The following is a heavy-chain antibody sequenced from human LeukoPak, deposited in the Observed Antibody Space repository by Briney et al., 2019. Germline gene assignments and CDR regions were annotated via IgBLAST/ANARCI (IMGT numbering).Heavy chain of an antibody. V-gene: IGHV4-39*07. D-gene: IGHD3-10*01. CDR3: ARDRHYYGSGSYYQPDYYYYYMDV. J-gene: IGHJ6*03. CDR2: IYYSGST. CDR1: GGSISSSSYY. Sequence: SPSETLSLTCTVSGGSISSSSYYWGWIRQPPGKGLEWIGSIYYSGSTYYNPSLKSRVTISVDTSKNQFSLKLSSVTAADTAVYYCARDRHYYGSGSYYQPDYYYYYMDVWGKGTTVTISS.